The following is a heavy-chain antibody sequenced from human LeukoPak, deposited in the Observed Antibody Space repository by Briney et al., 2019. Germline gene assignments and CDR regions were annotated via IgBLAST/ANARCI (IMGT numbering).Heavy chain of an antibody. J-gene: IGHJ4*02. V-gene: IGHV3-21*01. CDR1: GFTFNGYS. Sequence: PGGSLRLSCTASGFTFNGYSMNWVRQAPGKGLEWVSSISTSSSYIYYADSVKGRFTISRNNPKNSLYLQMNSLRAEDTAVYYCARNRGVPSYFDYWGQGTLVTVSS. D-gene: IGHD1-14*01. CDR2: ISTSSSYI. CDR3: ARNRGVPSYFDY.